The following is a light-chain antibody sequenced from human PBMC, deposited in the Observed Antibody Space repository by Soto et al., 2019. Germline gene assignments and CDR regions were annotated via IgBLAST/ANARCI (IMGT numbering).Light chain of an antibody. Sequence: EIVMTQSPATLSVSPGERAILSCRASQSININLAWYQQKPGQAPRLLIYAASNRATGVPARFSGSWSGTEFTLTISSLQSEDFAVYYCQQDNNWITFGQGTRLEIK. CDR1: QSININ. CDR3: QQDNNWIT. V-gene: IGKV3-15*01. J-gene: IGKJ5*01. CDR2: AAS.